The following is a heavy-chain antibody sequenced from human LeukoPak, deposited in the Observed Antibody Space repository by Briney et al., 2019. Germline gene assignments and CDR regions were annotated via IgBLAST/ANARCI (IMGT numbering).Heavy chain of an antibody. V-gene: IGHV4-4*09. J-gene: IGHJ4*02. Sequence: SETLSLTCTVSGGSISSYYWSWIRQPPGKGLEWIGYIYTSGGTNYNPSLKSRVTISVDTSKNQFSLKLSSVTAADTAVYYCARHQGGSGWSPNDYWGQGTLVTVSS. D-gene: IGHD6-19*01. CDR1: GGSISSYY. CDR3: ARHQGGSGWSPNDY. CDR2: IYTSGGT.